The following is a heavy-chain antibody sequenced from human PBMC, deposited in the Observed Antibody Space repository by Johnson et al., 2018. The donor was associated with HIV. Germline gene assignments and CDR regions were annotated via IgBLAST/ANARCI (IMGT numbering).Heavy chain of an antibody. CDR3: AKETRDSRSAFDI. V-gene: IGHV3-66*02. CDR2: SYRGGNT. Sequence: VQLVESGGGLVQPGGSLRLSCEASGCTFSRNDMHWVRQGTGQGLEWVSVSYRGGNTYYADSVQGRFTISRDNSKKTLVRQMNNLRAEDTAVYFCAKETRDSRSAFDIWGQGTMVTVSS. D-gene: IGHD3-22*01. J-gene: IGHJ3*02. CDR1: GCTFSRND.